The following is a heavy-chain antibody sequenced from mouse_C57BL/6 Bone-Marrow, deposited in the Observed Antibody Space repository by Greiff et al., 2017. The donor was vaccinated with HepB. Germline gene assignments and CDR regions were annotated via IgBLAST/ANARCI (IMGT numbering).Heavy chain of an antibody. CDR3: ALTTVGARYWYFDV. CDR1: GFNIKDYY. V-gene: IGHV14-2*01. CDR2: IDPEDGET. D-gene: IGHD1-1*01. J-gene: IGHJ1*03. Sequence: EVKLQQSGAELVKPGASVKLSCTASGFNIKDYYMHWVKQRTEQGLEWIGRIDPEDGETKYAPKFQGKATITADTSSNTAYLQLSSLTSEDTAVYYCALTTVGARYWYFDVWGTGTTVTVSS.